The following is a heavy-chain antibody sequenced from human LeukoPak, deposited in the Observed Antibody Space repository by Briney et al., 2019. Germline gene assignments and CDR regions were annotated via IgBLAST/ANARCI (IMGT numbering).Heavy chain of an antibody. V-gene: IGHV3-21*01. Sequence: GGPVRLSCAAWGFIYSSFSMKWLRPAPGRGRVGGSSMSSSSSYIYYADSVKRRFTISRDNAKNSLYLQMNSLRAEDTAVYYCARSIGGSYLFDYWGQGTLVTVSS. CDR3: ARSIGGSYLFDY. J-gene: IGHJ4*02. D-gene: IGHD1-26*01. CDR2: MSSSSSYI. CDR1: GFIYSSFS.